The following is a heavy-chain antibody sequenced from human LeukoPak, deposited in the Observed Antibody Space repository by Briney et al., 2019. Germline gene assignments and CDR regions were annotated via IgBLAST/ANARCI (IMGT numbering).Heavy chain of an antibody. CDR2: IYYSGST. CDR3: ARGRGALTDY. D-gene: IGHD3-10*01. CDR1: GGSISSGDYY. J-gene: IGHJ4*02. Sequence: SETLSLTCTVSGGSISSGDYYWSWIRQPPGKGLEWIGCIYYSGSTYYNPSLKSRVTISVDTSKNQFSLKLSSVTAADTAVYYCARGRGALTDYWGQGTLVTVSS. V-gene: IGHV4-30-4*08.